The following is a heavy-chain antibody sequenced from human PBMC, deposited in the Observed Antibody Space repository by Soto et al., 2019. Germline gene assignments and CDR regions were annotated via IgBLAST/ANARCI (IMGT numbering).Heavy chain of an antibody. Sequence: GASVKVSCKTSGYTFTDQYTYWVRQAPGHGLEWMGWINPKTGATRFAEKFQGRVTMSRDTSINTTYMDLSGLRLDDTAFYFRATSPSGRSWTPLESWGQGTLVTVSS. CDR3: ATSPSGRSWTPLES. D-gene: IGHD1-26*01. CDR1: GYTFTDQY. V-gene: IGHV1-2*02. J-gene: IGHJ4*02. CDR2: INPKTGAT.